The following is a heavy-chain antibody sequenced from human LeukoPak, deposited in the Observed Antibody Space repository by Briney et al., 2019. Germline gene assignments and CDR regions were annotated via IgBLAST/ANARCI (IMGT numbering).Heavy chain of an antibody. CDR3: ASGLGYCSGGSCYVS. J-gene: IGHJ4*02. CDR1: GCSISSGYY. D-gene: IGHD2-15*01. CDR2: IYHSGST. V-gene: IGHV4-38-2*02. Sequence: PSETLSLTCTVSGCSISSGYYWGWIRQPPGKGLEWIGSIYHSGSTYYNPSLKSRVTISVDTSKNQFSLKLSSVTAADTAVYYCASGLGYCSGGSCYVSWGQGTLVTVSS.